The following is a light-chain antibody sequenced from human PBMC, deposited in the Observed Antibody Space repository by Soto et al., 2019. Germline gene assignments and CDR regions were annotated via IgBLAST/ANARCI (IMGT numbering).Light chain of an antibody. V-gene: IGLV1-44*01. CDR2: SDN. CDR3: TAWDDTLSGVV. J-gene: IGLJ2*01. CDR1: TSNIGSHH. Sequence: QSALTQPPSASGTPGQTVTISCSGSTSNIGSHHVNWYQHLPGTAPKLLMYSDNQRPSGVPDRFSGSKSGTSASLAIGGLQSDDETDYYCTAWDDTLSGVVFGGGTKLTVL.